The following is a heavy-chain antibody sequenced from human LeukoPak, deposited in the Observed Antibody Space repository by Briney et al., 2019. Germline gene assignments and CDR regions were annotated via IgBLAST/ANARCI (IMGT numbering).Heavy chain of an antibody. CDR3: ARHPGIAAAGTGFDD. Sequence: SETLSLTCSVSGGSTSNSNYYWGWIRQPPGKGLQWIGSIYYSGSTFYNPSLKSRVTIFVDTSKNQFSLKLSSVTATDTAVYYCARHPGIAAAGTGFDDWGQGTLVTVSS. CDR2: IYYSGST. V-gene: IGHV4-39*01. CDR1: GGSTSNSNYY. D-gene: IGHD6-13*01. J-gene: IGHJ4*02.